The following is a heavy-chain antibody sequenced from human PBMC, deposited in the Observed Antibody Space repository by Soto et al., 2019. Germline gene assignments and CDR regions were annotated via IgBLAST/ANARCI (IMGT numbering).Heavy chain of an antibody. CDR3: ARVVTYYYDSSGYPT. CDR2: IIPIFGTA. Sequence: SVKVSCKASGGTFSSYAISWVRQAPGQGLEWMGGIIPIFGTANYAQKFQGRVTITADESTSTAYMELSSLRSEDTAVYYCARVVTYYYDSSGYPTWGQGTLVTVSS. D-gene: IGHD3-22*01. V-gene: IGHV1-69*13. CDR1: GGTFSSYA. J-gene: IGHJ5*02.